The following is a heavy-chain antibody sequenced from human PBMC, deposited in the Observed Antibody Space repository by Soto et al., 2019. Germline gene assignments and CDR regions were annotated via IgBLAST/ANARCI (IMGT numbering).Heavy chain of an antibody. D-gene: IGHD4-17*01. Sequence: GGSLRLSCTASGSTFSFYSMNWFRQAPGKGLEWVSYISSSSSTIHYADSVKGRFTISRDNAKNSLYLQMNSLRAEDTAVYYCAREASGDFLDYWGQGTLISVSS. CDR1: GSTFSFYS. V-gene: IGHV3-48*01. CDR3: AREASGDFLDY. J-gene: IGHJ4*02. CDR2: ISSSSSTI.